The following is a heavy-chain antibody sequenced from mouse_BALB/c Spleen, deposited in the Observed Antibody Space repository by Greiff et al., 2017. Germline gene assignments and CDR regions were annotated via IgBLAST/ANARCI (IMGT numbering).Heavy chain of an antibody. V-gene: IGHV5-6-3*01. D-gene: IGHD1-1*01. CDR3: ARRYGSSAAWFAY. Sequence: EVKLMESGGGLVQPGGSLKLSCAASGFTFSSYGMSWVRQTPDKRLELVATINSNGGSTYYPDSVKGRFTISRDNAKNTLYLQMSSLRSEDTAMYYCARRYGSSAAWFAYWGQGTLVTVSA. CDR2: INSNGGST. CDR1: GFTFSSYG. J-gene: IGHJ3*01.